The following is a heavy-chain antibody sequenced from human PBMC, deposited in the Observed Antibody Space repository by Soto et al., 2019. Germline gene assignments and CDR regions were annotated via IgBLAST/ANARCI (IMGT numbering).Heavy chain of an antibody. V-gene: IGHV1-69*13. D-gene: IGHD3-22*01. CDR3: ARVEDSSGYQLFAY. CDR1: GGTFSSYA. Sequence: GASLKVSCKASGGTFSSYAISWVRQAPGQGLEWMGGIIPIFGTANYAQKFQGRVTITADESTSTAYMELSSLRSEDTAVYYCARVEDSSGYQLFAYWGQGTLVTVS. CDR2: IIPIFGTA. J-gene: IGHJ4*02.